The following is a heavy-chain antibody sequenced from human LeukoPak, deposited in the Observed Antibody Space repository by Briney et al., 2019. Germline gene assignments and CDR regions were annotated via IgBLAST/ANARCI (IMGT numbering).Heavy chain of an antibody. CDR3: ARDWIQLWPL. V-gene: IGHV3-21*01. CDR1: GFTFSSYS. J-gene: IGHJ4*02. CDR2: ISGSSSYI. D-gene: IGHD5-18*01. Sequence: GGSLRLSCAASGFTFSSYSMNWVRQAPGKGLEWVSSISGSSSYIYYADSVKGRFTISRDNAKNSLYLQMNSLRAEDTAVYYCARDWIQLWPLWGQGTLVTVPS.